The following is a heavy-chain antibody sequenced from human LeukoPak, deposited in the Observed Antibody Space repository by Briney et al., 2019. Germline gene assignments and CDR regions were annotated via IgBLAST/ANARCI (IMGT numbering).Heavy chain of an antibody. CDR3: ARVCRSAANSIDY. V-gene: IGHV1-18*04. D-gene: IGHD3-10*01. Sequence: ASVNVSCKASGYTFTSYGINWVRQAPGQGLEWMGWISAYNGNTSYAQKLQGRVTMTTDTSTSTAYMELRSLRSDDTAVYYCARVCRSAANSIDYWGQGTLVSVSS. CDR1: GYTFTSYG. J-gene: IGHJ4*02. CDR2: ISAYNGNT.